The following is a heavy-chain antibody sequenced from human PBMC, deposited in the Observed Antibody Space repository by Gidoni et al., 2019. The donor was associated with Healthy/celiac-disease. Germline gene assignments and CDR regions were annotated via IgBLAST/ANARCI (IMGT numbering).Heavy chain of an antibody. V-gene: IGHV3-23*01. CDR3: AKVVGGRVVIDYDAFDI. D-gene: IGHD3-3*01. J-gene: IGHJ3*02. CDR1: GFTFSSYA. CDR2: ISGSGGST. Sequence: EVQLLESGGGFVQPGGSLRLSCSASGFTFSSYAMSWVRQAPGKGMEWVSAISGSGGSTYYADSVKGRFTISRDNSKNTLYLQMNSLRAEDTAVYYCAKVVGGRVVIDYDAFDIWGQGTMVTVSS.